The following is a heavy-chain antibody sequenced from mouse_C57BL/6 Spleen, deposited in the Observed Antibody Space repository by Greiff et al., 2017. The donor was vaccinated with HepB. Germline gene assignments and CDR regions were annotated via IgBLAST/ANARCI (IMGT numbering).Heavy chain of an antibody. CDR2: IYPGDGDT. J-gene: IGHJ4*01. CDR1: GYAFSSSW. Sequence: LVESGPELVKPGASVKISCKASGYAFSSSWMNWVKQRPGKGLEWIGRIYPGDGDTNYNGKFKGKATLTADKSSSTAYMQLSSLTSEDSAVYFCARWGLYYGSSDYAMDYWGQGTSVTVSS. V-gene: IGHV1-82*01. D-gene: IGHD1-1*01. CDR3: ARWGLYYGSSDYAMDY.